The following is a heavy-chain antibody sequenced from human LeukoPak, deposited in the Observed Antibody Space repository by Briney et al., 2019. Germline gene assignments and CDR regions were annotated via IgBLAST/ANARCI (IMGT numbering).Heavy chain of an antibody. D-gene: IGHD2-15*01. Sequence: PSETLSLTCTVSGGSISSYYWSWIRQPPGKGLEWIGSIYYSGSTYYNPSLKSRVTISVDTSKNQFSPKLSSVTAADTAVHYCARRGGSGHPWFDPWGQGTLVTVSS. V-gene: IGHV4-59*05. CDR1: GGSISSYY. J-gene: IGHJ5*02. CDR2: IYYSGST. CDR3: ARRGGSGHPWFDP.